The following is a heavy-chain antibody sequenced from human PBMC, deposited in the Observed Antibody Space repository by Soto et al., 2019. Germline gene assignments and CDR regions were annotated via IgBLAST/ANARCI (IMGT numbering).Heavy chain of an antibody. Sequence: LRLSCAASGFTFSSYSMNWVRQAPGKGLEWVSSISSSSSYIYYADSVKGRFTISRDNAKNSLYLQMNSLRAEDTAVYYCARDLVIGISGYYGMDVWGQGTTVTVSS. CDR1: GFTFSSYS. J-gene: IGHJ6*02. CDR3: ARDLVIGISGYYGMDV. CDR2: ISSSSSYI. V-gene: IGHV3-21*01. D-gene: IGHD2-8*02.